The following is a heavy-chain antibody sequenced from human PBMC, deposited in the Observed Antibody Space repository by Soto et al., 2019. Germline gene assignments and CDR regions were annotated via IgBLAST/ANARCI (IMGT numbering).Heavy chain of an antibody. CDR2: IYYSGST. CDR3: ASRFGVGIDY. V-gene: IGHV4-39*01. CDR1: GGTISRSRYY. J-gene: IGHJ4*02. D-gene: IGHD3-3*01. Sequence: SETLFLTGTVSGGTISRSRYYWGWIRLPPGKGLEWIGSIYYSGSTYYNPSPKSRVPISVDPSKNQFSLKLSSVTAADPAVYYCASRFGVGIDYWGQGTLVTVSS.